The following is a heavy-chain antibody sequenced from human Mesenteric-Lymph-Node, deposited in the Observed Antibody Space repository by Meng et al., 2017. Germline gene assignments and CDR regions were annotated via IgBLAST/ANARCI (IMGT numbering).Heavy chain of an antibody. V-gene: IGHV4-30-4*01. Sequence: QVQLQGAGPGLVKPSQTLSLPCTVPGGSISSGDYYWSWIRQPPGKGLEWIGCIYYSGSTYYNPSLKGRVTISVDTSKNQFSLNLSSVTAADTAVYYCARGQRSYSGSYPEWFDPWGQGTLVTVSS. CDR3: ARGQRSYSGSYPEWFDP. J-gene: IGHJ5*02. CDR1: GGSISSGDYY. CDR2: IYYSGST. D-gene: IGHD1-26*01.